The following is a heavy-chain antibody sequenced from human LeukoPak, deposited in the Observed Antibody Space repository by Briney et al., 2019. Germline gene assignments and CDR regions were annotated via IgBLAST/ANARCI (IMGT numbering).Heavy chain of an antibody. J-gene: IGHJ4*02. CDR1: GGSISSYY. CDR2: IYTSGST. V-gene: IGHV4-4*07. Sequence: SETLSLTCTVSGGSISSYYWSWIRQPAGKGLEWIGRIYTSGSTNYNPSLKSRVTISVDTSKNQFSLKLSSVTAADTAVYYCARGQAVAGMIDYWGQGTLVTVSS. CDR3: ARGQAVAGMIDY. D-gene: IGHD6-19*01.